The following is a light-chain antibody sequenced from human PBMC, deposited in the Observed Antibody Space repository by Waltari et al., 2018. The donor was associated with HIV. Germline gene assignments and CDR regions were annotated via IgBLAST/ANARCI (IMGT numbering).Light chain of an antibody. CDR2: DVS. Sequence: QSALTQPASVSGSPGQSITISCTGTISDVGGYNYVSWYQQHPGKAPKLMIYDVSKRPSGVSNRFSGSKSGNTASLTISGLQAEDEADYYCSSYTSSSTFVVFGGGTKLTVL. CDR3: SSYTSSSTFVV. J-gene: IGLJ2*01. V-gene: IGLV2-14*01. CDR1: ISDVGGYNY.